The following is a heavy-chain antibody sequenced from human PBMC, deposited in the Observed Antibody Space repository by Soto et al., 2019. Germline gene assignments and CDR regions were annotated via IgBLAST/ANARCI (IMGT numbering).Heavy chain of an antibody. D-gene: IGHD6-13*01. Sequence: LSLTCTVSGGSISNYYWSWIRQPAEKRLERIGRVYSTGSTYYNPSLKSRVTISVDTTKNQVSLNLTSVTAADTAVYYCARGVPAAGTGWFDHWGQGTLVTVSS. CDR3: ARGVPAAGTGWFDH. CDR1: GGSISNYY. J-gene: IGHJ5*02. CDR2: VYSTGST. V-gene: IGHV4-4*07.